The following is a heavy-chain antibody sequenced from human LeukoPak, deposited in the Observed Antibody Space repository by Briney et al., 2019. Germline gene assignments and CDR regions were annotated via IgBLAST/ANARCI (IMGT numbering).Heavy chain of an antibody. Sequence: GGSLRLSCAASGFTFSGSAMHWVRQASGKGLEWVGRIRSKANSYATAYAASVKGRFTISRDDSKNTAYLQMNSLKTEDTAVYYCTADYSNSEATFDYWGQGTLVTVPS. CDR3: TADYSNSEATFDY. D-gene: IGHD4-11*01. CDR2: IRSKANSYAT. V-gene: IGHV3-73*01. J-gene: IGHJ4*02. CDR1: GFTFSGSA.